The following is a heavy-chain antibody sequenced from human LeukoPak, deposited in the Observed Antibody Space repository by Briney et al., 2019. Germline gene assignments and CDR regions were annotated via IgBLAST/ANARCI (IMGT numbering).Heavy chain of an antibody. CDR3: ASSPYYYDSSGVRPVDY. Sequence: GGSLRLSCAASGFTVSSNYMSWVRQAPGKGLEWVSVIYSGGSTYYADSVKGRFTISRDNSKNTLYLQMNSLRAEDTAVYYCASSPYYYDSSGVRPVDYWGQGTLVTVSS. D-gene: IGHD3-22*01. J-gene: IGHJ4*02. CDR1: GFTVSSNY. CDR2: IYSGGST. V-gene: IGHV3-66*01.